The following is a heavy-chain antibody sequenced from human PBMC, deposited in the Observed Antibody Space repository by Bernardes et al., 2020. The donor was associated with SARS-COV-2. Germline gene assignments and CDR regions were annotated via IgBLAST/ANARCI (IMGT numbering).Heavy chain of an antibody. Sequence: GGSLRLSCVASGLTVSISQMSWVRQAPGKGLEWVSVIYTDGSEFYADSVKGRFTISRDNSKNILYLQMNGLRAEDTAIYYCAKDSQPDGAWNFDFWGQGTLVTVSS. V-gene: IGHV3-53*01. J-gene: IGHJ4*02. CDR1: GLTVSISQ. CDR2: IYTDGSE. CDR3: AKDSQPDGAWNFDF.